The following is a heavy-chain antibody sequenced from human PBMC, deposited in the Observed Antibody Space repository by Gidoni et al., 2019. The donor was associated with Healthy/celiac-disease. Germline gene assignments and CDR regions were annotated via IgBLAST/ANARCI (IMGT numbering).Heavy chain of an antibody. CDR1: GCSISSYY. CDR2: IYYSGST. J-gene: IGHJ3*02. Sequence: QVQLQESGPGLVKPSETLSLTCTVSGCSISSYYWSWIRQPPGKGLEWIGYIYYSGSTNYNPSLKSRVTISVDTSKNQFSLKLSSVTAADTAVYYCARGGWLLKGTAHDAFDIWGQGTMVTVSS. CDR3: ARGGWLLKGTAHDAFDI. V-gene: IGHV4-59*01. D-gene: IGHD2-21*01.